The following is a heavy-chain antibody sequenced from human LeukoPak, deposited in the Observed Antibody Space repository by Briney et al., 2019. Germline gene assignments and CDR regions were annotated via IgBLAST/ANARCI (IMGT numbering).Heavy chain of an antibody. Sequence: GGSLRLSCAASGFTFSSYSMNWVRQAPGKGLEWVSYISSSSSTIYYADSVKGRFTISRDNAKNSLYLQMNSLRAEDTAVYYCARGMGAADYYYYMDVWGKGTTVTVSS. CDR3: ARGMGAADYYYYMDV. CDR1: GFTFSSYS. CDR2: ISSSSSTI. D-gene: IGHD3-16*01. J-gene: IGHJ6*03. V-gene: IGHV3-48*01.